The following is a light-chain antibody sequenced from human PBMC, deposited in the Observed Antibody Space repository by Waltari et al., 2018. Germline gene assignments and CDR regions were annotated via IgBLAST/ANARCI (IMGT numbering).Light chain of an antibody. Sequence: IHMSESQSSLFASLGDRVTITCRAGQGISTSLAWYQQKPGKAPTLLLFEASTLESGVPSRFSGSGSGTDYTLIISSLQPEDFATYYCQQYHRYPRTFGHGTKVEIK. CDR3: QQYHRYPRT. CDR2: EAS. J-gene: IGKJ1*01. V-gene: IGKV1-NL1*01. CDR1: QGISTS.